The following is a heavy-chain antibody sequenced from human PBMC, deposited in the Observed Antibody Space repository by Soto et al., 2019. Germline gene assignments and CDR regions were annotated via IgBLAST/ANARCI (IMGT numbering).Heavy chain of an antibody. CDR3: ARGPVVVPAARRLAENWFDP. CDR2: INHSGST. V-gene: IGHV4-34*01. D-gene: IGHD2-2*01. J-gene: IGHJ5*02. Sequence: SETLSLTCAVYGGSFSGYYWSWIRQPPGKGLEWIGEINHSGSTNYNPSLKSRVTISVDTSKNQFSLKLSSVTAADTAVYYCARGPVVVPAARRLAENWFDPWGQGTLVTVSS. CDR1: GGSFSGYY.